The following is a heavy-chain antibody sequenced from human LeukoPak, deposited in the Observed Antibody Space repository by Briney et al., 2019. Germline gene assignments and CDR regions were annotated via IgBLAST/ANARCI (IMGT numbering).Heavy chain of an antibody. Sequence: ASVKVSCKASGYTFTSYYMHWVRQAPGQGLEWMGIINPSGGSTSYAQMFQGRVTMTRDTSTSTVYMELSSLRSEDTAVYYCARDRAYCGGDCYSDFDYWGQGTLVTVSS. D-gene: IGHD2-21*02. CDR3: ARDRAYCGGDCYSDFDY. CDR1: GYTFTSYY. V-gene: IGHV1-46*01. J-gene: IGHJ4*02. CDR2: INPSGGST.